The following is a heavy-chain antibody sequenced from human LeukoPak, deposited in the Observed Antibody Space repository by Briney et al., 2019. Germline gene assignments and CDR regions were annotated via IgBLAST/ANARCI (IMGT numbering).Heavy chain of an antibody. Sequence: SQTLSLTCAISGDSVFSNSSWNWIRQSPSRGLEWLGRTYYRSKWYNDYVVSVKSRININPDTSKNQFSLHLSSVTPEDTAVYYCVRGGQGDGHSADDAFDIWGQGTMVTVSS. CDR2: TYYRSKWYN. D-gene: IGHD5-18*01. CDR3: VRGGQGDGHSADDAFDI. CDR1: GDSVFSNSS. V-gene: IGHV6-1*01. J-gene: IGHJ3*02.